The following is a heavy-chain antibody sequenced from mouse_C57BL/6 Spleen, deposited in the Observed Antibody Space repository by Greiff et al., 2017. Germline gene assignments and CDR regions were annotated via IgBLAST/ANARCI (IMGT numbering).Heavy chain of an antibody. CDR2: ISSGSSTI. CDR1: GFTFSDYG. V-gene: IGHV5-17*01. Sequence: EVKVVESGGGLVKPGGSLKLSCAASGFTFSDYGMHWVRQAPEKGLAWVAYISSGSSTIYYADTVKGRFTISRDNAKNTLFLQMTSLRSEDTAMYYCARGGRYFDVWGTGTTVTVSS. D-gene: IGHD3-3*01. J-gene: IGHJ1*03. CDR3: ARGGRYFDV.